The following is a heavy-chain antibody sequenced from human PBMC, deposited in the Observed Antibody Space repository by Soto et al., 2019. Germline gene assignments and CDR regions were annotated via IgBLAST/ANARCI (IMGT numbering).Heavy chain of an antibody. CDR2: IYYSGST. CDR3: ARRFYGGYFDY. V-gene: IGHV4-39*01. D-gene: IGHD3-22*01. Sequence: SEPLSLTCTVSGGSISSSSYYWGWIRQPPGKGLEWIGSIYYSGSTYYNPSLKSRVTISVDTSKNQFSLKLSSVTAADTAVYYCARRFYGGYFDYWGQGTLVTVSS. J-gene: IGHJ4*02. CDR1: GGSISSSSYY.